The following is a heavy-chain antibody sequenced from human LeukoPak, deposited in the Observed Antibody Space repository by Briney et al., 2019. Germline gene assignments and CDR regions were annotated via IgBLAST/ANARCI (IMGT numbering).Heavy chain of an antibody. J-gene: IGHJ4*02. Sequence: GGPLRLSCAASGFTFSDYYMTWVRQAPGKGLEWLSYISSGGSAIYYADSVKGRFTISRDDAMNSLYLQMNSLRAEDTAVYYCASGYYDYVWGSYRPLDYWGRGALVTVSS. CDR2: ISSGGSAI. CDR3: ASGYYDYVWGSYRPLDY. CDR1: GFTFSDYY. V-gene: IGHV3-11*04. D-gene: IGHD3-16*02.